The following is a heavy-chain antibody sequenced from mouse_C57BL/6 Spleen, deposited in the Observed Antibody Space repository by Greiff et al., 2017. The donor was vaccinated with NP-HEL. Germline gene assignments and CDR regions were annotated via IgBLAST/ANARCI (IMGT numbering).Heavy chain of an antibody. CDR3: ARGGEGYERVYYEAMDY. D-gene: IGHD2-2*01. J-gene: IGHJ4*01. CDR1: GYTFTSYW. V-gene: IGHV1-64*01. CDR2: IHPNSGST. Sequence: VQLQQPGAELVKPGASVKLSCTASGYTFTSYWMHWVQQRPGQGLEWIALIHPNSGSTNYNETFKSKVTLTVDTSSSTAYMQLSSLTSEDSAVYYCARGGEGYERVYYEAMDYWGQGTSVTVSS.